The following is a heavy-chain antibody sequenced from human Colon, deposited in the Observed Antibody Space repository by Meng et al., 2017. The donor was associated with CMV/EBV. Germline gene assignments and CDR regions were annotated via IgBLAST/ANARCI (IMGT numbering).Heavy chain of an antibody. D-gene: IGHD6-13*01. J-gene: IGHJ4*02. V-gene: IGHV3-21*01. Sequence: GESLKISCTASGFIFRDYTLTWVRQAPGKGLEWLSSISGSSRNIYYADSLKGRISISRDNARNSLYLQMNSLRAEDTAVYYCAKLLRGQQLIREGDFDHWGQGTVVTVSS. CDR3: AKLLRGQQLIREGDFDH. CDR2: ISGSSRNI. CDR1: GFIFRDYT.